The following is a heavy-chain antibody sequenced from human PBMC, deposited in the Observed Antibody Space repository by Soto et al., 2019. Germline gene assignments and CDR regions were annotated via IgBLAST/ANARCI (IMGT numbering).Heavy chain of an antibody. Sequence: SETLSLTCTVSGGSISSAGYYWNWIRQHPGKGLEWIGNVYYSGSTSYNPSLKSRVTISVDTSKNQFSLRLSSVTAADTAVYYCARDCSSTSCPRHFDYWGQGTLVTVSS. CDR3: ARDCSSTSCPRHFDY. V-gene: IGHV4-31*03. CDR1: GGSISSAGYY. CDR2: VYYSGST. D-gene: IGHD2-2*01. J-gene: IGHJ4*02.